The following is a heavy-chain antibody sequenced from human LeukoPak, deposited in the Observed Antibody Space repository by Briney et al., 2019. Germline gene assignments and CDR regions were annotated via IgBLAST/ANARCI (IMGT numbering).Heavy chain of an antibody. CDR3: AKTYYDFWSGSHDAFDI. CDR2: ISYDGSNK. Sequence: GGSLRLSCAASGFSFNSYWMSWVRQAPGKGLEWVAVISYDGSNKYYADSVKGRFTISRDNSKNTLYLQMNSLRAEDTAVYYCAKTYYDFWSGSHDAFDIWGQGTMVTVSS. V-gene: IGHV3-30*18. CDR1: GFSFNSYW. J-gene: IGHJ3*02. D-gene: IGHD3-3*01.